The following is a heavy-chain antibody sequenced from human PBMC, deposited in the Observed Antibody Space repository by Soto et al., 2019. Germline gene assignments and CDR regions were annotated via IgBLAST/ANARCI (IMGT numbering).Heavy chain of an antibody. CDR1: GFTFSSYA. J-gene: IGHJ6*02. CDR2: ISGSGGST. CDR3: AKDQGDFVNHYYYYGMDV. D-gene: IGHD3-3*01. V-gene: IGHV3-23*01. Sequence: EVQLLESGGGLVQPGGSLRLSCAASGFTFSSYAMSWVRQAPGKGLEWVSAISGSGGSTYYADSVKGRFTISRDNSKNTLYLQMNSLRAEDTAVYYCAKDQGDFVNHYYYYGMDVWGQGTTVTVSS.